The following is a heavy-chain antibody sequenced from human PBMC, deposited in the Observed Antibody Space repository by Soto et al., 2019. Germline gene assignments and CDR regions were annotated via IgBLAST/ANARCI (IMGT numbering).Heavy chain of an antibody. CDR3: ARHEYCGGDCSPAEYFQH. CDR2: IYYSGST. J-gene: IGHJ1*01. CDR1: GGSISSYY. D-gene: IGHD2-21*02. V-gene: IGHV4-59*08. Sequence: QVQLQESGPGLVKPSETLSLTCTVSGGSISSYYWSWIRQPPGKGLEWIGYIYYSGSTNYNPSLKSRVTISVDTSKNQFSLKLSSVTAADTAVYYCARHEYCGGDCSPAEYFQHWGQGTLVTVSS.